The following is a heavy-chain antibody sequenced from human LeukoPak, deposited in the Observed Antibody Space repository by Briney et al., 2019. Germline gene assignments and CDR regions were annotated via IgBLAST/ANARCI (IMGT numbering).Heavy chain of an antibody. CDR2: MNTSGGT. CDR1: GGSITSYY. D-gene: IGHD3-22*01. Sequence: SETLSLTCTVSGGSITSYYWNWIRQPAGKGLEWIGRMNTSGGTSYSPSLNSRVTMSVDTSKNQFSLKMSSVSAADTAVYYCARGRDYYDSSGYFAYWGQGVLVTVSS. V-gene: IGHV4-4*07. CDR3: ARGRDYYDSSGYFAY. J-gene: IGHJ4*02.